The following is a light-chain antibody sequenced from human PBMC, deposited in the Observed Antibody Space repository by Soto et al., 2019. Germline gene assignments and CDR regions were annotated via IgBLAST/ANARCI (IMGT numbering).Light chain of an antibody. J-gene: IGKJ1*01. CDR3: QQWARSPRT. Sequence: EIVLTQSPGTLSLSPGERATLFCRASQSVTNSQLAWYLQKPGQAPRLLIFGASSRATGIPDRFSGSGSGTDFTLTIARLEPEDFAVYYCQQWARSPRTFGRGTTVEIK. V-gene: IGKV3-20*01. CDR1: QSVTNSQ. CDR2: GAS.